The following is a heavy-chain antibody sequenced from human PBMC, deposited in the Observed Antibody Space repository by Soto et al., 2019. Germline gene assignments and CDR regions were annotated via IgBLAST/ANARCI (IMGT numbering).Heavy chain of an antibody. J-gene: IGHJ6*02. V-gene: IGHV5-51*01. CDR1: GYRFSTYW. CDR3: ARCSGGSCYSGDGMDV. D-gene: IGHD2-15*01. CDR2: IYPDDSDT. Sequence: GESLKISCKGSGYRFSTYWIGCVRQMPGKGLEWMGIIYPDDSDTRYNPSLRGQVTFSADKSISTAYLQWSSLKASDTAMYYCARCSGGSCYSGDGMDVWGQGTTVTVSS.